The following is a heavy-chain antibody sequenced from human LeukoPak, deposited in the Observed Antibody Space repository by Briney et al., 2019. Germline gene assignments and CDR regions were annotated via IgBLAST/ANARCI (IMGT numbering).Heavy chain of an antibody. CDR1: GYIFTNYG. CDR3: ARMRKSRGSGSPLGY. J-gene: IGHJ4*02. V-gene: IGHV1-8*02. D-gene: IGHD3-10*01. CDR2: MNPNSGNT. Sequence: ASVKVSCKASGYIFTNYGITWVRQATGQGLEWMGWMNPNSGNTGYAQKFQGRVTMTRNTSISTAYMELSSLRSEDTAVYYCARMRKSRGSGSPLGYWGQGTLVTVSS.